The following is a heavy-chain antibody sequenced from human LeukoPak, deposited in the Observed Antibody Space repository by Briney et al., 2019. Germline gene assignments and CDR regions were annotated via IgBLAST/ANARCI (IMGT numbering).Heavy chain of an antibody. V-gene: IGHV4-39*01. Sequence: PSETLSLTCTVSGGSISSSSYYWGWIRQPPGKGLEWIGSIYYSGSTYYNPSLKSRVTISVDTSKNQFSLKLSSVTAADTAMYFCARHTWSGTVEFDPWGQGTLVTVSS. CDR1: GGSISSSSYY. CDR2: IYYSGST. CDR3: ARHTWSGTVEFDP. J-gene: IGHJ5*02. D-gene: IGHD1-1*01.